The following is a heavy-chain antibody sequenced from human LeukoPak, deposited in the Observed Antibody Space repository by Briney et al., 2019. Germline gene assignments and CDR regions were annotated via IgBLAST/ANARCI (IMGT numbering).Heavy chain of an antibody. V-gene: IGHV3-30*18. D-gene: IGHD3-3*01. J-gene: IGHJ3*02. CDR3: AKDRIITISGVEVDAFDI. CDR1: GFTFSNYG. Sequence: GGSLRLSCTASGFTFSNYGIHWVRQAPGKGLEWAAIISYDGSSDFYADSVKGRFTISRDNSKNTVYLQMSRLRVEDTAVYYCAKDRIITISGVEVDAFDIWGQGTMVTVSS. CDR2: ISYDGSSD.